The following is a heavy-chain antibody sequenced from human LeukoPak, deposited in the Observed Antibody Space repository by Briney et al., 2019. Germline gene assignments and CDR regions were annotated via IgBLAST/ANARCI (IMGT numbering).Heavy chain of an antibody. CDR3: ARARSGWYYFDY. J-gene: IGHJ4*02. V-gene: IGHV4-30-2*01. CDR2: IYHSGST. Sequence: SETLSLTCAVSGGSISSGGYSWSWIRQPPGKGLEWIGYIYHSGSTYYNPSLKSRVTISVDRSKNQFSLKLSSVTAADTAAYYCARARSGWYYFDYWGQGTPVTVSS. D-gene: IGHD6-19*01. CDR1: GGSISSGGYS.